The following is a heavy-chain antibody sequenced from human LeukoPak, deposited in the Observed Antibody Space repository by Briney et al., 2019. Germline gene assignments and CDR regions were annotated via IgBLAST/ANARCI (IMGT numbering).Heavy chain of an antibody. D-gene: IGHD4-17*01. CDR1: GFTFDDYA. CDR2: ISWNSGSI. Sequence: GGSLRLSCAASGFTFDDYAMHWVRQAPGKGLEWVSGISWNSGSIGYADSVKGRFTISRDNAKNSLYLQMNSLRAEDTALYYCAKDLTVTQEGAFDIWGQGTMVTVSS. J-gene: IGHJ3*02. CDR3: AKDLTVTQEGAFDI. V-gene: IGHV3-9*01.